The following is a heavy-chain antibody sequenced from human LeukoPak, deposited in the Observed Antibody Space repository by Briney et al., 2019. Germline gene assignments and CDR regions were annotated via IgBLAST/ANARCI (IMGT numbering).Heavy chain of an antibody. D-gene: IGHD1-26*01. CDR3: AKGQTAKVGAYYFDY. Sequence: PGGSLRLSCAASGFTFSSYSMNWVRQAPGKGLEWVSYISSSSSTIYYADSVKGRFTISRDNSKNTLYLQMNSLRAEDTAVYYCAKGQTAKVGAYYFDYWGQGTLVTVPS. V-gene: IGHV3-48*01. CDR1: GFTFSSYS. J-gene: IGHJ4*02. CDR2: ISSSSSTI.